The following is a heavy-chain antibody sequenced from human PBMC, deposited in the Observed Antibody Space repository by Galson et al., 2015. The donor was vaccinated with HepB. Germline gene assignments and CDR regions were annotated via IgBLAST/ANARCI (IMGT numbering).Heavy chain of an antibody. CDR1: GGYFSDYG. Sequence: SVKVSCKVSGGYFSDYGINWVRQAPGQGLEWMGGIIPIFDTTYYAQKFQGRVTFTADESTNTAYVALSSLRSEDTAVYYCARCQTSGYYYYYMDVWGRGTTVTVSS. D-gene: IGHD2-8*02. J-gene: IGHJ6*03. CDR3: ARCQTSGYYYYYMDV. CDR2: IIPIFDTT. V-gene: IGHV1-69*13.